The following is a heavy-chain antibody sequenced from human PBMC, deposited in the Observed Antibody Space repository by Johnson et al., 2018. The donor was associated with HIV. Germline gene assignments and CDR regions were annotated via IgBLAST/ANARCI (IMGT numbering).Heavy chain of an antibody. CDR1: GFTFSDVW. Sequence: EVQLVESGGGLVKPGESLRLSCVASGFTFSDVWMTWVRQAPGRGLEWVGRIKRQIDGGTTDYATPVKGRFTFSRDDSKNTLYLDMKSLKTEDTGVYYCTTGDGGGGSGSCHAFDFWGQGTMVTVSS. V-gene: IGHV3-15*01. CDR2: IKRQIDGGTT. J-gene: IGHJ3*01. CDR3: TTGDGGGGSGSCHAFDF. D-gene: IGHD2-15*01.